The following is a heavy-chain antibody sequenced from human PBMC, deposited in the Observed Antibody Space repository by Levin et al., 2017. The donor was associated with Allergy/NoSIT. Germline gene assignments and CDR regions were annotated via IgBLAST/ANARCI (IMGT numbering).Heavy chain of an antibody. Sequence: GGSLRLSCAASGFSFSSYSISWVRDAQGKGLEWVSGISGSGGTTYYADSVKGRFTISRDNSKNTLYLQMNSLRAEDTAIYYCAKLRYDAVSYYFDSWGLGTLVTVSS. D-gene: IGHD3-3*01. CDR3: AKLRYDAVSYYFDS. V-gene: IGHV3-23*01. CDR1: GFSFSSYS. J-gene: IGHJ4*02. CDR2: ISGSGGTT.